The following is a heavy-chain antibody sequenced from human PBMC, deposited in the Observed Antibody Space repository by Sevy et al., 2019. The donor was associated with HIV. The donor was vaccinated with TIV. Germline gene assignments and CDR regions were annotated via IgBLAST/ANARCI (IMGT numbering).Heavy chain of an antibody. J-gene: IGHJ4*02. CDR3: ARDGYDGSGYQRGLFDF. D-gene: IGHD3-22*01. CDR1: GYIFTSYV. CDR2: INGHNGNT. Sequence: ASVKVSCKASGYIFTSYVISWVRQAPRQGLEWMGRINGHNGNTNYVQNLQGRVTMTTDTSTNTAYMELRSLRSDDTDVYYCARDGYDGSGYQRGLFDFWGQGTLVTVS. V-gene: IGHV1-18*01.